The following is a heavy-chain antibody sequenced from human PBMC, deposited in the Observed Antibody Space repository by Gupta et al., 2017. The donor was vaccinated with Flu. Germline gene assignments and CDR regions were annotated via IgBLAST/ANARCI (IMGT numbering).Heavy chain of an antibody. CDR1: RFTFSGNA. D-gene: IGHD2-2*01. CDR2: IWYDGSKE. Sequence: VQLVESGGAVVQPGRPLRLACAASRFTFSGNAMHWVRQAPGKGLEWVAIIWYDGSKEYYADSVKGRCSISRDNSKNILYLQMTSLTAEDSAVYYCARDFCSSTSCYSFHFDSWGQGTLVTVSS. V-gene: IGHV3-33*01. J-gene: IGHJ4*02. CDR3: ARDFCSSTSCYSFHFDS.